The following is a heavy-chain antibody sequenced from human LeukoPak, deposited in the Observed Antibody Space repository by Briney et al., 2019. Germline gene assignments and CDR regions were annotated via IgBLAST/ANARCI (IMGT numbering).Heavy chain of an antibody. CDR2: ISSSSSTI. Sequence: GGSLRLSCAASGFTFSSYSMNWVRQAPGKGLEWVSYISSSSSTIYYADSVKGRFTISRDNAKNSLYLQMNSLRAEDTAVYYCARDEYYDIFPPDYWGQGTLVTVSS. CDR3: ARDEYYDIFPPDY. V-gene: IGHV3-48*04. CDR1: GFTFSSYS. J-gene: IGHJ4*02. D-gene: IGHD3-9*01.